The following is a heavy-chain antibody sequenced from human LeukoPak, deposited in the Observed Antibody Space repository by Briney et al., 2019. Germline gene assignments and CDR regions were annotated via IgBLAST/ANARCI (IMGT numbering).Heavy chain of an antibody. CDR3: ARDRTMVRGSGWFDP. D-gene: IGHD3-10*01. CDR2: IYYSGST. J-gene: IGHJ5*02. CDR1: GGSISSYY. Sequence: SETLSLTCTVSGGSISSYYWSWIRQPPGKGLEWIGYIYYSGSTNYNPSLKSRVTISVDTSKNQFSLKLSSVTAADTAVYYCARDRTMVRGSGWFDPWGQGTLVTVSS. V-gene: IGHV4-59*01.